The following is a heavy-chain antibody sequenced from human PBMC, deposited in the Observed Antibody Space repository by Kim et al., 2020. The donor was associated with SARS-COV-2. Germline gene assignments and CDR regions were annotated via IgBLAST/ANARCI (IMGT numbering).Heavy chain of an antibody. Sequence: GGSLRLSCAASGFTFSSYAMHWVRQAPGKGLEGVAFISFDGGNKYYADPVKGRSTISKTNPKTTLNLQITGLRAENTPVYYFPGSWG. V-gene: IGHV3-30-3*01. CDR2: ISFDGGNK. CDR3: PGS. J-gene: IGHJ5*01. CDR1: GFTFSSYA.